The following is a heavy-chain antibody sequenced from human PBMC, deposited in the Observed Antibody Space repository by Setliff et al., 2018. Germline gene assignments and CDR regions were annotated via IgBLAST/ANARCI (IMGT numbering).Heavy chain of an antibody. V-gene: IGHV3-23*01. Sequence: GGSLRLSCAASGFTFSSYAVSWVRQAPGTGLEWVSTVSGGGSTTYYADSVKGRFTISRDNAKNSLYLQMNSLRAEDTAVYFCARAYTYGYIDYCYMDVWGEGTTVTVSS. CDR2: VSGGGSTT. D-gene: IGHD3-16*01. CDR3: ARAYTYGYIDYCYMDV. CDR1: GFTFSSYA. J-gene: IGHJ6*03.